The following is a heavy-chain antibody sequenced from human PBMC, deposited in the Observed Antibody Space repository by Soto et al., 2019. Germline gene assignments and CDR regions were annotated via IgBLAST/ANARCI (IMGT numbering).Heavy chain of an antibody. V-gene: IGHV1-18*01. J-gene: IGHJ6*02. CDR1: GYTFTSYG. Sequence: GASVKVSCKASGYTFTSYGISWVRQAPGQGLEWMGWISAYNGNTNYAQKLQGRVTMTTDTSTSTAYMELRSLRSDDTAVYYCASSGCSSTSCYIYYYGMDVWGQGTTVTVSS. CDR3: ASSGCSSTSCYIYYYGMDV. D-gene: IGHD2-2*02. CDR2: ISAYNGNT.